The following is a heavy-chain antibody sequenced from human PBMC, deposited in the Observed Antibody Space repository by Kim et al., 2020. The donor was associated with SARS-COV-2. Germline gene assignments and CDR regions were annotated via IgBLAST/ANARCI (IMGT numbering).Heavy chain of an antibody. V-gene: IGHV4-31*03. CDR1: GGSISSGGYY. CDR3: ARDPRSGIDY. Sequence: SETLSLTCTVSGGSISSGGYYWSWIRQHPGKGLEWIGYIYYSGSTYYNPSLKSRVTISVDTSKNQFSLKLSSVTAADTAVYYCARDPRSGIDYWGQGTLVTVSS. D-gene: IGHD3-10*01. J-gene: IGHJ4*02. CDR2: IYYSGST.